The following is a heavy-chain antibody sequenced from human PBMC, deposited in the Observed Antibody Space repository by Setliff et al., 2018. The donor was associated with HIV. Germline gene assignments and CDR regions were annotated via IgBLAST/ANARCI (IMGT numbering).Heavy chain of an antibody. CDR3: ATSPAGEILGSRPFYFDY. CDR1: GDSINSGNYY. CDR2: IYYSGST. V-gene: IGHV4-31*03. J-gene: IGHJ4*02. D-gene: IGHD3-10*01. Sequence: SETLSLTCTVSGDSINSGNYYWSWIRRHPGKGLEWIGYIYYSGSTYYSPSLKSRVTISEDTSKNQFSLKMRSVTAADTAVYYCATSPAGEILGSRPFYFDYWGQGTLVTVSS.